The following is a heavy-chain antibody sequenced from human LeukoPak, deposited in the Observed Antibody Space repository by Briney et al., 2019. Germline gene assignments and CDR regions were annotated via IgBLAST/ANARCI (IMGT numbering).Heavy chain of an antibody. J-gene: IGHJ4*02. V-gene: IGHV3-48*01. CDR2: ISGGSGTI. CDR1: GFTFTCYS. CDR3: GRRSGGAGDY. Sequence: GGSPRLSCADSGFTFTCYSMKWVRQAPGKGLEWVSYISGGSGTIYYADSVKGRFTISRDNAKNSLYLQMNSLRAEATAVYYFGRRSGGAGDYWGQGTLVTVSS. D-gene: IGHD5-12*01.